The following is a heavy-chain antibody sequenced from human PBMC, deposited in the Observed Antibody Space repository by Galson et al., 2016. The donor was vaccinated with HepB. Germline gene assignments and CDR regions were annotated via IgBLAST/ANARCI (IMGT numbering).Heavy chain of an antibody. CDR2: INYTGST. D-gene: IGHD2-15*01. CDR3: ARVVVAATNWFDS. V-gene: IGHV4-34*01. CDR1: GGSFNAYY. Sequence: ETLSFTCGVYGGSFNAYYWSWIRQPPGKGLEWIGEINYTGSTKYNPSLKSRVTISVDTSKNQFSLKLTSLTAADTAMYFCARVVVAATNWFDSWGQGTLVTVSS. J-gene: IGHJ5*01.